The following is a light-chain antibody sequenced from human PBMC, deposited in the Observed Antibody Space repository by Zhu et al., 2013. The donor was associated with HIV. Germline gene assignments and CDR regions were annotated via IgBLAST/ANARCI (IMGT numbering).Light chain of an antibody. Sequence: QSVLTQPPSVSEAPSQRVTISCSGSSSNIGNNAVNWYQQLPGKPPKLLIYYDDLRPSGVSVRFSASKSGTSASLAISGLQAEDEADYYCASWDDSLRGVLFGGGTKLTVL. CDR3: ASWDDSLRGVL. CDR1: SSNIGNNA. CDR2: YDD. J-gene: IGLJ2*01. V-gene: IGLV1-36*01.